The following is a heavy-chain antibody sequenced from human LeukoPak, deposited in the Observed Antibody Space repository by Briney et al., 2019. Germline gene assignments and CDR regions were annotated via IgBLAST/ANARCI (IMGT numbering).Heavy chain of an antibody. J-gene: IGHJ4*02. V-gene: IGHV3-7*01. CDR2: IRQDGSDK. D-gene: IGHD3-10*01. CDR1: GFTFSTYW. CDR3: ARNGGSGTMAN. Sequence: GGSLRLSCAASGFTFSTYWMSWVRQAPGKGLEWVANIRQDGSDKYYVDSVKGRFTISRDNAKNSLYLQMNSLRAEDTAVYYCARNGGSGTMANWGQGTLVTVSS.